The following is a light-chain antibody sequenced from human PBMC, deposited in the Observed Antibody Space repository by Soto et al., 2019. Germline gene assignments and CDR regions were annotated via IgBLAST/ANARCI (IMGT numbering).Light chain of an antibody. CDR2: DAS. CDR3: QQYDNLPLT. V-gene: IGKV1-33*01. J-gene: IGKJ4*01. CDR1: HDISKS. Sequence: DIKMTQSPSSLSASVGDTVTITCQASHDISKSLSWYQLKTGKAPKLLLYDASKLQTGVPSRFSGRGSGTDYTFTINSLQPEDVATYYCQQYDNLPLTFGGGTKV.